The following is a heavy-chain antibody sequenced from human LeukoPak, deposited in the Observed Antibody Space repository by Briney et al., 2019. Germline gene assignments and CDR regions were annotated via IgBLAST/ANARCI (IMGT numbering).Heavy chain of an antibody. D-gene: IGHD1-26*01. CDR2: IYYSGST. CDR3: ARRGGISGRGGAIVGATGSSRCFDY. Sequence: PSETLSLTCAVSGGSISSGGYSWSWIRQPPGKGLEWIGYIYYSGSTYYNPSLKSRVTISVDTSKNQFSLKLSSVTAADTAVYYCARRGGISGRGGAIVGATGSSRCFDYWGQGTLVTVSS. J-gene: IGHJ4*02. V-gene: IGHV4-30-4*07. CDR1: GGSISSGGYS.